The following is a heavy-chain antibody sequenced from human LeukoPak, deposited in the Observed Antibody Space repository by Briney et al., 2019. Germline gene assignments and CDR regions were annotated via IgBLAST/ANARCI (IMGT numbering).Heavy chain of an antibody. J-gene: IGHJ4*02. D-gene: IGHD3-10*01. CDR1: GGSFSGYY. V-gene: IGHV4-34*01. Sequence: SETLSLTCAVYGGSFSGYYWSWIRQPPGKGLEWIGEINHSGSTNYNPSLKSRVTISVDTSKNQFSLKLSSVTAADTAVYYCACTYYYGSGSYSEPFDYWGQGTLVTVSS. CDR3: ACTYYYGSGSYSEPFDY. CDR2: INHSGST.